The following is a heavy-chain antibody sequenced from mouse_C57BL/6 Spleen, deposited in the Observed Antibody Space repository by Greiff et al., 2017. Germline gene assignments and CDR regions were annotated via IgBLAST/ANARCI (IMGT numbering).Heavy chain of an antibody. CDR3: TKKNDGYYY. J-gene: IGHJ2*01. Sequence: EVKLVESGAELVRPGASVKLSCTASGFNIKDYYMHWVKQRPEQGLEWIGRIDSEDGDIEYAPKFHCKATMPANTSSTPACLQLNSLTSDFPAVYSCTKKNDGYYYWGPGTTLTVSS. CDR2: IDSEDGDI. D-gene: IGHD2-3*01. V-gene: IGHV14-1*01. CDR1: GFNIKDYY.